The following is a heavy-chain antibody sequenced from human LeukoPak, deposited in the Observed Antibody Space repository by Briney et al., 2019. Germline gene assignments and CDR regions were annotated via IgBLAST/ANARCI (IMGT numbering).Heavy chain of an antibody. V-gene: IGHV3-21*01. CDR2: LSSSSSYI. CDR3: ARDSYYDSSGYYYFDY. CDR1: GFIFSSYS. Sequence: PGGSPRLSCAASGFIFSSYSMNWVRQAPGEGLEWVSSLSSSSSYIYYANSVKGRFTISRDNAKSSLYLQMNNLRAEDMAVYYCARDSYYDSSGYYYFDYWGQGTLVTVSS. D-gene: IGHD3-22*01. J-gene: IGHJ4*02.